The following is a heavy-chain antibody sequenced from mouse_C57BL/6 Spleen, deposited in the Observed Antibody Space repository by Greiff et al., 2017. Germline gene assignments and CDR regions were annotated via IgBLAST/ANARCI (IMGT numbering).Heavy chain of an antibody. J-gene: IGHJ2*01. CDR2: ISSGGSYT. Sequence: EVQLVESGGDLVKPGGSLKLSCAASGFTFSSYGMSWVRQTPDKRLEWVATISSGGSYTYYPDSVKGRFTISRDNAKNTLYLQMSSLKSEDTAMYYCARRSMVTTGDYWGQGTTLTVSS. V-gene: IGHV5-6*01. CDR3: ARRSMVTTGDY. CDR1: GFTFSSYG. D-gene: IGHD2-2*01.